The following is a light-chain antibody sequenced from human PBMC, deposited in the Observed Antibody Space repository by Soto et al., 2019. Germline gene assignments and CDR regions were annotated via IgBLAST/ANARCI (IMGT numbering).Light chain of an antibody. CDR2: GAS. V-gene: IGKV3-15*01. Sequence: EIVMTQSPATLSVSPGKRATLSCRASQSISSDLAWYQQKPGQTPSLLIYGASTRATGIPARFSGSASGTEFARTISILQSEGFAVYYCQQFYRGWTFGQGNKGE. CDR3: QQFYRGWT. J-gene: IGKJ1*01. CDR1: QSISSD.